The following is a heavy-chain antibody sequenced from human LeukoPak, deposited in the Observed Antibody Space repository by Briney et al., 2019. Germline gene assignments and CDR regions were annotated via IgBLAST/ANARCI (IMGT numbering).Heavy chain of an antibody. CDR1: GFAFSVYA. Sequence: PGGSLRLSCAASGFAFSVYAMSWLRQPPGKGLEWVSTINANSVSTSYAASVRGRFTISRDNAKDTVYLQLNRLSTDDTATYYCANPISGGLEVTADWFRPWGQGPLVVVS. J-gene: IGHJ5*01. V-gene: IGHV3-23*01. CDR3: ANPISGGLEVTADWFRP. D-gene: IGHD2-21*02. CDR2: INANSVST.